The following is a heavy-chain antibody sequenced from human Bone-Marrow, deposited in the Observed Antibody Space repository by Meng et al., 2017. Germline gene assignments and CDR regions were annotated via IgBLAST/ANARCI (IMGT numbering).Heavy chain of an antibody. CDR3: ARVQQSAAIFYHYYYGMDV. D-gene: IGHD2-2*01. J-gene: IGHJ6*02. CDR2: ISAYNGNT. V-gene: IGHV1-18*01. CDR1: GYTFTSYG. Sequence: ASVKVSCKASGYTFTSYGISWVRQAPGQGLEWMGWISAYNGNTNYAQKLQGRVTMTTDTSTSTAYMELRSLRSDDTAVYYCARVQQSAAIFYHYYYGMDVWGQGTTVTVSS.